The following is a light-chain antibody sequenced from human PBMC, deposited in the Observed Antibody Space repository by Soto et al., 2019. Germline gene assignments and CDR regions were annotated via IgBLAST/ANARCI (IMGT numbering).Light chain of an antibody. CDR2: DDD. J-gene: IGLJ1*01. Sequence: SYELTQPPSVSVAPGGTASINCEQSDIGTKLVQWYQQKPGQAPVLVMSDDDDRPSGIPERFSGYNSVNTATLTISRVEAGDEADYYCQVWDSSSDIYVFGTGTKVTVL. CDR1: DIGTKL. V-gene: IGLV3-21*04. CDR3: QVWDSSSDIYV.